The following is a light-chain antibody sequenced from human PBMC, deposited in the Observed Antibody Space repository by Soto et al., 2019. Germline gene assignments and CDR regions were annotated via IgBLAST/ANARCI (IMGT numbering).Light chain of an antibody. V-gene: IGKV3-15*01. CDR2: GAS. Sequence: EIVMTQSPATLSVSPGERATLSCRASQSVSSNLAWYQQKPGQAPRLLIYGASTRATGIPARFSGSGSGTKFTLTISSLQSEDFAVYYCQQYEKWPITFGPGTKVDIK. J-gene: IGKJ3*01. CDR3: QQYEKWPIT. CDR1: QSVSSN.